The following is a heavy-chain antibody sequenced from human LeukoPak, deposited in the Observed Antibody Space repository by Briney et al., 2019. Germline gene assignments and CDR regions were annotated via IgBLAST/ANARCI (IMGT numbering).Heavy chain of an antibody. CDR2: IYHSGST. J-gene: IGHJ3*02. CDR1: GGSFSGYY. D-gene: IGHD1-20*01. CDR3: ARDLNNWNDAGAFDI. Sequence: SETLSLTCAVYGGSFSGYYWSWIRQPPGKGLEWIGSIYHSGSTYYNPSLKSRVTISVDTSKNQFSLKLSSVTAADTAVYYCARDLNNWNDAGAFDIWGQGTMVTVSS. V-gene: IGHV4-34*01.